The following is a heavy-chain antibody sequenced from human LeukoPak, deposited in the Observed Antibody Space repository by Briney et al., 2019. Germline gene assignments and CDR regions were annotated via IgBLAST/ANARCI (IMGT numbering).Heavy chain of an antibody. Sequence: SETLSLTCTVSGGSTSSYYWSWIRQPAGKGLEWIGRIYTSGSTNYNPSLMSRVTISVDKSKNQFSLKLSSVTAADTAVYYCARDPGGDGSGSWGSWGQGTLVTVSS. CDR1: GGSTSSYY. J-gene: IGHJ4*02. D-gene: IGHD3-10*01. V-gene: IGHV4-4*07. CDR2: IYTSGST. CDR3: ARDPGGDGSGSWGS.